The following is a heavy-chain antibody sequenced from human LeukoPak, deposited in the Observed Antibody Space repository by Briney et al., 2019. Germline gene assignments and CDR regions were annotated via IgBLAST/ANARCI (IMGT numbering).Heavy chain of an antibody. J-gene: IGHJ4*02. CDR1: GFTFSSYW. D-gene: IGHD5-18*01. V-gene: IGHV3-21*01. Sequence: GGSLRLSCAASGFTFSSYWMSWVRQTPGKGLEWVSSISSSSTYIYYADSVKGRFTISRDNAKNSLYLQMNSLRAEDTAVYYCAREPTAMILWGQGTLVTVSS. CDR2: ISSSSTYI. CDR3: AREPTAMIL.